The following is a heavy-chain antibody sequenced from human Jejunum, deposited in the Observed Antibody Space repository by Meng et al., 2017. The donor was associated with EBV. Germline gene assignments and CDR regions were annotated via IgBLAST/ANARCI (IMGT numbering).Heavy chain of an antibody. Sequence: GELGQSGAELRNPGPPVKPSCKASGDTFTSHGVGWVRLAPGQGPEWLGGIIPVFGTANYPLRFQDRVTITADKSTNTGYMELGGLRSDDTAVYYCARLFCGDDCFSTYYFDSWGQGTLVTVSS. CDR2: IIPVFGTA. J-gene: IGHJ4*02. D-gene: IGHD2-21*01. CDR3: ARLFCGDDCFSTYYFDS. CDR1: GDTFTSHG. V-gene: IGHV1-69*06.